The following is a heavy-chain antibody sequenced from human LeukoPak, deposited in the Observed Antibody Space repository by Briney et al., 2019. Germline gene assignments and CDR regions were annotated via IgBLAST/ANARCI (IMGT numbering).Heavy chain of an antibody. V-gene: IGHV3-11*01. Sequence: PGGSLRLSCAASGFTFSDYYMSWIRQAPGKGLEWASYISSSGSTITYADSVKGRFTISRDNAKNSLYLQMNSLRAEDTAVYYCARDQKKWDGWFGEYLRGSYYYYYMDVWGKGTTVTVSS. CDR3: ARDQKKWDGWFGEYLRGSYYYYYMDV. J-gene: IGHJ6*03. D-gene: IGHD3-10*01. CDR2: ISSSGSTI. CDR1: GFTFSDYY.